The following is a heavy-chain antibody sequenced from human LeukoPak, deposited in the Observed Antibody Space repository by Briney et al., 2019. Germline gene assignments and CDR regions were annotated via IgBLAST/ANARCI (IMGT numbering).Heavy chain of an antibody. V-gene: IGHV3-33*06. D-gene: IGHD3-3*01. J-gene: IGHJ6*03. CDR2: IWYDGSNK. Sequence: GGSLRLSCAASGFTFSSYGMHWVRQAPGKGLEWVAVIWYDGSNKYYADSVKGRFTISGDNSKNTLYLQMNSLRAEDTAVYYCAKDGYDFWSGYYRLLGNYYYYYMDVWGKGTTVTVSS. CDR3: AKDGYDFWSGYYRLLGNYYYYYMDV. CDR1: GFTFSSYG.